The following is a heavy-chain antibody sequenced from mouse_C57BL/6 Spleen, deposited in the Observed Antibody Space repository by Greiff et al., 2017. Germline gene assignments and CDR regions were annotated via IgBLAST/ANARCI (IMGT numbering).Heavy chain of an antibody. V-gene: IGHV1-50*01. D-gene: IGHD2-1*01. J-gene: IGHJ4*01. Sequence: QVQLQQPGAELVKPGASVKLSCKASGYTFTSYWMQWVKQRPGQGLEWIGEIDPSDSYTNYNQKFKGKATLTVDTSSSTAYMQLSSLTSEDSAVYYCARSEVRSVYYYAMDYWGQGTSVTVSS. CDR2: IDPSDSYT. CDR1: GYTFTSYW. CDR3: ARSEVRSVYYYAMDY.